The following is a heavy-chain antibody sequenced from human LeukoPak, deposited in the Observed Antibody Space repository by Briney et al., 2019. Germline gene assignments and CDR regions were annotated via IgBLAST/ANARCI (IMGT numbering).Heavy chain of an antibody. CDR1: GFTFSSYA. CDR2: IYSGGST. J-gene: IGHJ3*01. V-gene: IGHV3-66*01. D-gene: IGHD1-26*01. CDR3: AGDNTPPGGGSASAPTLLV. Sequence: GGSLRLSCAASGFTFSSYAMSWVRQAPGKGLEWVSVIYSGGSTYYADSVKGRFTISRDNSKNTLYLQMNSLRAEDTAVYYCAGDNTPPGGGSASAPTLLVW.